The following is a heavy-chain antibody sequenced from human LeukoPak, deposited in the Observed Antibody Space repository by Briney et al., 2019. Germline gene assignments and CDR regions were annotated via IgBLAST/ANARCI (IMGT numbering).Heavy chain of an antibody. CDR1: GGTFSSYA. V-gene: IGHV1-69*13. D-gene: IGHD1-26*01. Sequence: ASVKVSCKASGGTFSSYAISWVRQAPGQGLEWMGGIIPIFGTANYAQKFQGRVTITADESTSTAYMELSSLRAEDTAVYYCAKDRTKWELLRVAWFDPWGQGTLVTVSS. CDR3: AKDRTKWELLRVAWFDP. J-gene: IGHJ5*02. CDR2: IIPIFGTA.